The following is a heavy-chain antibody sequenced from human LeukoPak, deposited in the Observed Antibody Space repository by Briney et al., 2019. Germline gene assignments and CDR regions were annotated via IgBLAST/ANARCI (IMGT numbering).Heavy chain of an antibody. D-gene: IGHD3-9*01. CDR1: GGSFSGYY. Sequence: SETLSLTCAVYGGSFSGYYWSWIRQPPGKGLEWIGEINHSGSTNYNPSLKSRVTISVDTSKNQFSLKLSSVTAADTAVYYCARVHPRTYYDILTGYYRAQVYYYYYMDVWGKGTTVTVSS. V-gene: IGHV4-34*01. J-gene: IGHJ6*03. CDR3: ARVHPRTYYDILTGYYRAQVYYYYYMDV. CDR2: INHSGST.